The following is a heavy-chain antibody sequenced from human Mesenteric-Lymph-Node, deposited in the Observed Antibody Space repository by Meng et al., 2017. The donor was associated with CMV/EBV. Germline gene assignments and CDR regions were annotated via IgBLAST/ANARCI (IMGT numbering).Heavy chain of an antibody. V-gene: IGHV4-34*01. Sequence: TLSLTCAVYIGSFRDSYWNWIRQPPGKGLEWIGEINHGGRTNYNPSLKSRVTISVDTSKNQFSLKLTSVTAADTGVYYCARGRTVNTWGQGTLVTVSS. D-gene: IGHD1/OR15-1a*01. CDR3: ARGRTVNT. CDR1: IGSFRDSY. J-gene: IGHJ5*02. CDR2: INHGGRT.